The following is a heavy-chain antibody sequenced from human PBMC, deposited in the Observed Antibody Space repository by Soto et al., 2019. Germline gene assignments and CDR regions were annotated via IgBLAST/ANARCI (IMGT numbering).Heavy chain of an antibody. J-gene: IGHJ6*02. CDR1: GGSFSGYY. V-gene: IGHV4-34*01. Sequence: SETLSLTCAVYGGSFSGYYWSWIRQPPGKGLEWIGEINHSGSTNNNPSLKSRVTISVDTTKNQFSLKLSSVTAADTAVYYCARGPTNLEWLLYYYYYYGMDVWGQGTTVTVSS. CDR3: ARGPTNLEWLLYYYYYYGMDV. CDR2: INHSGST. D-gene: IGHD3-3*01.